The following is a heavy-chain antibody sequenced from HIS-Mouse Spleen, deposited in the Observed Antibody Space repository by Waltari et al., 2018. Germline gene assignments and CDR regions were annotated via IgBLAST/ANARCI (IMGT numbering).Heavy chain of an antibody. Sequence: QLQLQESGPGLVKPSETLSLTCTVSGVSISSSSYYWGWIRQPPGKGLEWIGSIYYSGRTSYNPSLKSRVTISVDTSKNQFSLKLSSVTAADTAVYYCAREIPYSSSWYDWYFDLWGRGTLVTVSS. CDR1: GVSISSSSYY. D-gene: IGHD6-13*01. V-gene: IGHV4-39*07. CDR3: AREIPYSSSWYDWYFDL. CDR2: IYYSGRT. J-gene: IGHJ2*01.